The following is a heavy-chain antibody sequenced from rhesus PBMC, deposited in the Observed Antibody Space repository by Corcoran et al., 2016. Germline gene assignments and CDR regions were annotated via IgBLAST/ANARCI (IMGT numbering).Heavy chain of an antibody. V-gene: IGHV3-8*01. CDR3: ARDLRRITGTTDFDY. CDR1: GFTFGSYY. Sequence: EVQLVESGGGLVQPGGSLRLSCTGSGFTFGSYYMYWVRQAPGKGLEWVSAINTSGGSTRYTDSVKGRFTISKENAKNTLYLQMDSLRAEDTAVYYCARDLRRITGTTDFDYWGQGVLVTVSS. J-gene: IGHJ4*01. CDR2: INTSGGST. D-gene: IGHD1-26*01.